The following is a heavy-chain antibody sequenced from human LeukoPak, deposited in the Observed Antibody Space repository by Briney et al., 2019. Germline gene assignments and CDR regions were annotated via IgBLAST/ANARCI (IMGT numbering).Heavy chain of an antibody. V-gene: IGHV1-24*01. D-gene: IGHD6-13*01. CDR1: GYTLTELS. Sequence: ASVKVSCKVSGYTLTELSMHWVRQAPGKGREWVGGFDPEDGQTIYAQKFQGRVTMTEDTSTDTAYMELSSVRSEDPAVSYCATDHSSTWYGTYFQHWGQRTPVTVSS. J-gene: IGHJ1*01. CDR2: FDPEDGQT. CDR3: ATDHSSTWYGTYFQH.